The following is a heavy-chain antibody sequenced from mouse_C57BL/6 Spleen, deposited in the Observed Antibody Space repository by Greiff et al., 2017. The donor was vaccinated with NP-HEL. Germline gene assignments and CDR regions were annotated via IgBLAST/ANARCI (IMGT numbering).Heavy chain of an antibody. J-gene: IGHJ3*01. Sequence: EVQLVESGGDLVKPEGSLKLSCAASGFTFSSYGMSWVRQTPDKRLEWVATISSGGSYTYYLDSVKGRFTISRDNAKNTLYLQMSSLKSEDTAMYYCARHLITTVVAGFAYWGQGTLVTVSA. CDR3: ARHLITTVVAGFAY. CDR2: ISSGGSYT. V-gene: IGHV5-6*01. D-gene: IGHD1-1*01. CDR1: GFTFSSYG.